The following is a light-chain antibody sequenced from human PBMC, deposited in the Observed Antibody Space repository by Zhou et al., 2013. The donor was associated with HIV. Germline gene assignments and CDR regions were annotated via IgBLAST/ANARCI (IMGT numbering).Light chain of an antibody. CDR3: QKYNSAPWT. V-gene: IGKV1-27*01. CDR2: GAS. Sequence: DIQMTQSPSSLSASVGDRVTITCRASQGIRNSLAWYQQKPGKVPKVLIYGASTLQPGVPSRFSGRRSGTDFTLTISSLQPDDVSTYYCQKYNSAPWTFGQGTKVEIK. CDR1: QGIRNS. J-gene: IGKJ1*01.